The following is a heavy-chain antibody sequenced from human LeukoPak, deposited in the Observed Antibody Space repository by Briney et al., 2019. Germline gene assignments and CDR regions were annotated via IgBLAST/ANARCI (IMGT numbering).Heavy chain of an antibody. Sequence: GGSPRLSCVASGFIFNNHGMHWVRQAPGKGLEWVAVISYDGNNKYYTDSVKGRFAISRDNPRNTLYLQMNSLRAEDTAVYYCARDRSMYFYGMDVWGQGTTVTVSS. V-gene: IGHV3-30*03. J-gene: IGHJ6*02. CDR2: ISYDGNNK. CDR1: GFIFNNHG. CDR3: ARDRSMYFYGMDV.